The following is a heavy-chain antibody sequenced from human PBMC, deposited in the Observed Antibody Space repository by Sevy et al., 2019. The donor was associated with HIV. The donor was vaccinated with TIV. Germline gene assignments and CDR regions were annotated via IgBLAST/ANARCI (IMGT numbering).Heavy chain of an antibody. Sequence: GGSLRLSCAASGFTFSSYAMHWVRQAPGKGLEWVAVISYDGSNKYYADSVKGRFTISRDNSKNTLYLQMNRLRAEDTAVYYCARDPIRGRRVYYFDYWGQGTLVTVSS. CDR3: ARDPIRGRRVYYFDY. CDR2: ISYDGSNK. CDR1: GFTFSSYA. J-gene: IGHJ4*02. V-gene: IGHV3-30-3*01. D-gene: IGHD3-10*01.